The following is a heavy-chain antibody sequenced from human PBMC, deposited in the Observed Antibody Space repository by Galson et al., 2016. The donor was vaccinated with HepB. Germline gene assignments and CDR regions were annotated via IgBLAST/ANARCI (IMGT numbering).Heavy chain of an antibody. D-gene: IGHD5-24*01. V-gene: IGHV1-69*06. CDR2: IIPIFGTA. CDR1: GGTFSNYV. CDR3: ARLDAYNYPYYFDY. J-gene: IGHJ4*02. Sequence: SVKVSCKASGGTFSNYVISWVRQAPGQGLEWMGGIIPIFGTANNAQKSQGRVTITADRFTSTAYMELSSLRSEDTAVYYCARLDAYNYPYYFDYWGQGTLVTVS.